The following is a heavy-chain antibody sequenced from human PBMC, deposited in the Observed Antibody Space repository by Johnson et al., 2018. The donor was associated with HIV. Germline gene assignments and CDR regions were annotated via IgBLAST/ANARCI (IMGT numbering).Heavy chain of an antibody. V-gene: IGHV3-30*18. CDR2: ISYDGSNK. Sequence: QMQLVESGGGVVQPGRSLRLSCAASGFTFSSYGMHWVRQAPGKGLEWVAVISYDGSNKYYVDSVKGRFTISRDNSKNTLSLQMNSLRVEDTAMYYCAKARSLLDYGGFDAFDIWGQGTLVIVSS. CDR3: AKARSLLDYGGFDAFDI. J-gene: IGHJ3*02. D-gene: IGHD4-23*01. CDR1: GFTFSSYG.